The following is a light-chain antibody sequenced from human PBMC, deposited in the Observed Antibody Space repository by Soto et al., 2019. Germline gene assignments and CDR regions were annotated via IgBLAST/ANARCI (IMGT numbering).Light chain of an antibody. Sequence: EIVLTQSPATLSLSPGERATLSCRASQSVSSYLAWYQQKPGQAPRLLIYDASNRATGIPARFSGSGSGTDFTLTISRLEPEDFAVYYCQQRSNSPPTFGQGTKLEIK. CDR1: QSVSSY. V-gene: IGKV3-11*01. J-gene: IGKJ2*01. CDR2: DAS. CDR3: QQRSNSPPT.